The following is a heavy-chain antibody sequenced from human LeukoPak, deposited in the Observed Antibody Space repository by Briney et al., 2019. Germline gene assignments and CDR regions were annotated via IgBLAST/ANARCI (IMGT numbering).Heavy chain of an antibody. CDR2: VYSSGDT. J-gene: IGHJ4*02. CDR3: ARGVYNLALVFDY. CDR1: GGSISSGSYY. V-gene: IGHV4-61*02. Sequence: SETLSLTCTVSGGSISSGSYYWSWIRQPAGKGLEWIGRVYSSGDTYYNSSLKTRLTISSDTSKNQFSLKLSSVTAEDTAVYYCARGVYNLALVFDYWGQGALVTVST. D-gene: IGHD5-24*01.